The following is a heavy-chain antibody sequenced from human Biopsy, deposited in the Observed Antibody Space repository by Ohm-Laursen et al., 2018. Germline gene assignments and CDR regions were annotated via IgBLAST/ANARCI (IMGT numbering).Heavy chain of an antibody. CDR3: AREAIGYQLPCDD. J-gene: IGHJ4*02. Sequence: SVKVSCNASGYTFTSYGITWVRQAPGQGLEWMGRIIPILRTTAYAQTFLGRVTITADSPTSTVDMELTSLTSDDTAVYFCAREAIGYQLPCDDWGQGTLVTVSS. D-gene: IGHD2-2*01. V-gene: IGHV1-69*11. CDR1: GYTFTSYG. CDR2: IIPILRTT.